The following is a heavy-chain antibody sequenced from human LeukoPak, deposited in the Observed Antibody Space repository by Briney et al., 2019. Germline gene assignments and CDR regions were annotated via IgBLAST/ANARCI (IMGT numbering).Heavy chain of an antibody. D-gene: IGHD3-10*02. Sequence: QSGGSLRLSCAASGFTFSSYGMSWVRQAPGKGLEWVSAISGSGGSTYYADSVKGRFTISRENAKNSLYLQMNSLRAEDTAVYYCAELGITMIGGVWGKGTTVTISS. CDR3: AELGITMIGGV. CDR1: GFTFSSYG. V-gene: IGHV3-23*01. J-gene: IGHJ6*04. CDR2: ISGSGGST.